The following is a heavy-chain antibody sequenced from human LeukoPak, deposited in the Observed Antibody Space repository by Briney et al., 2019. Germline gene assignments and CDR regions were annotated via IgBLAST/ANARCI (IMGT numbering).Heavy chain of an antibody. CDR2: ISGDSTYI. J-gene: IGHJ4*02. CDR3: ARVSGRLERQRDLDY. D-gene: IGHD1-1*01. CDR1: GFTCASYS. V-gene: IGHV3-21*01. Sequence: PGGSLRLSCAPSGFTCASYSMNWVRQAPGKGLEWVSSISGDSTYIYNAGSVKGRFTISRDNAQASLYLQMISLRADDTAVYYCARVSGRLERQRDLDYRGQGTLVIVSS.